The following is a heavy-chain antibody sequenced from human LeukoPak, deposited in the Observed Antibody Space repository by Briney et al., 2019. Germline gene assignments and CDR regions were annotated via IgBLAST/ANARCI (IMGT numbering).Heavy chain of an antibody. CDR2: TTYGGTT. V-gene: IGHV4-34*01. CDR1: DGSFRGYH. Sequence: SETLSLTCVVSDGSFRGYHWNWIRQPPGKGLEWIGETTYGGTTNYNPSLRRRVTMSVDTPKKQFSLKLTSVTAADTAVYYCARGRYCSSANCYDWFDPWGQGTLVSVSS. D-gene: IGHD2-2*01. J-gene: IGHJ5*02. CDR3: ARGRYCSSANCYDWFDP.